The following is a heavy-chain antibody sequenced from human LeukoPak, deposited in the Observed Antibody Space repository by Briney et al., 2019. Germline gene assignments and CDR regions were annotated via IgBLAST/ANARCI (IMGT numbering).Heavy chain of an antibody. J-gene: IGHJ3*02. D-gene: IGHD1-7*01. V-gene: IGHV3-7*01. CDR3: ARRRYNWNSNDAFDI. CDR1: GFTFSSYW. CDR2: IKQDGSEK. Sequence: GGSLRLSCAASGFTFSSYWMSWVRQAPGKGLEWVANIKQDGSEKYYVDSVKGRFTISRDNAKNSLYLQMNSLRAEDTAVYYCARRRYNWNSNDAFDIWGQGTMVTVSS.